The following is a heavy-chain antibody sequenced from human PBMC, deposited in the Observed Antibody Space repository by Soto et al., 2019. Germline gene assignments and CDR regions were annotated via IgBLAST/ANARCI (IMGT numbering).Heavy chain of an antibody. CDR1: GFSFDDYA. J-gene: IGHJ5*02. CDR2: ISWNSGSI. CDR3: AKLLGSNGWFAP. D-gene: IGHD6-25*01. V-gene: IGHV3-9*01. Sequence: EVQLVESGGGLVQPGRSLRLSCAASGFSFDDYAMHWVRQAPGKGLEWVSGISWNSGSIGYAASVEGRFTISRDNAKNSLYPQMNSLRAEDTALYYCAKLLGSNGWFAPWGQGTLVTVSS.